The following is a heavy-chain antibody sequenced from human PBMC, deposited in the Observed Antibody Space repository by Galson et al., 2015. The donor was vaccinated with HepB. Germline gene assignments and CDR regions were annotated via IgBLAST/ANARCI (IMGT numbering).Heavy chain of an antibody. D-gene: IGHD3-9*01. V-gene: IGHV3-7*03. CDR1: GFTFSSYA. CDR2: IKQDGSGE. Sequence: SLRLSCAASGFTFSSYAMSWVRQAPGKGLEWVANIKQDGSGEYYVDSVRGRFTISGDNAKNSLYLQMNSLRAEDTAVYYCVRVGRWVRDWLDGMDVWGQGTTVTVSS. J-gene: IGHJ6*02. CDR3: VRVGRWVRDWLDGMDV.